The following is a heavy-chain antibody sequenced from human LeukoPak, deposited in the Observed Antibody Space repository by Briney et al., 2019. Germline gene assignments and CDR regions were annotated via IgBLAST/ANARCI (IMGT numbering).Heavy chain of an antibody. CDR1: GFTFSTFA. J-gene: IGHJ4*02. D-gene: IGHD2-8*02. Sequence: GGSLRLSCAASGFTFSTFAMIWVRQPLGKGLEWVSSIFPSGGEIHYADSVRGRFTISRDNSKSTLSLQMNSLRAEDTAIYYCATYRQVLLPFESWGQGTLVTVSS. CDR2: IFPSGGEI. V-gene: IGHV3-23*01. CDR3: ATYRQVLLPFES.